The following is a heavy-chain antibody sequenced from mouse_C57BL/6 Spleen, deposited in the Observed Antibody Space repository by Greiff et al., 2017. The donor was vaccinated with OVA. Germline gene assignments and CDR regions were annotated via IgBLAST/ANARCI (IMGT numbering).Heavy chain of an antibody. D-gene: IGHD1-1*01. CDR1: GYTFTSYW. J-gene: IGHJ2*01. V-gene: IGHV1-50*01. CDR2: IDPSDSYT. Sequence: QVQLQQPGAELVKPGASVKLSCKASGYTFTSYWMQWVKQRPGQGLEWIGEIDPSDSYTNYNQKFKGKATLTVDTSSSTAYMQLSSLTSEDSAVYYCARFLVAPFDDWGQGTTLTVSS. CDR3: ARFLVAPFDD.